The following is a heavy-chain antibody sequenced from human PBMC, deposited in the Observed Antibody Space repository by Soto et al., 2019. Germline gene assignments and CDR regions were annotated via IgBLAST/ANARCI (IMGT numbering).Heavy chain of an antibody. Sequence: GGSLRLSCAASGFTFSSYAMSWVRQAPGKGLEWVSAISGSGGSTDYADSVKGRFTISRDNSKNTLYLQMNSLRAEDTAVYYCALPGGSYGSYYYYYYGMDVWGQGTTVTVSS. J-gene: IGHJ6*02. CDR3: ALPGGSYGSYYYYYYGMDV. D-gene: IGHD5-18*01. CDR2: ISGSGGST. V-gene: IGHV3-23*01. CDR1: GFTFSSYA.